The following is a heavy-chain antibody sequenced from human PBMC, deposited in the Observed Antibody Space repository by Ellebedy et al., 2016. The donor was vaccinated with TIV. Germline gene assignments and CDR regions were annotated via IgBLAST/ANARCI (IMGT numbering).Heavy chain of an antibody. CDR2: LYWNDDK. J-gene: IGHJ4*02. CDR1: GFSLSTGGVG. Sequence: SGPTLVXPTQTLTLTCTFSGFSLSTGGVGVGWIRQPPGEALEWLALLYWNDDKRYSPSLKGRLTLTKDTSKNQVVLTMTNVDPVDTATYYCARSWGSGSSRHFDYWGQGTLVTVSS. CDR3: ARSWGSGSSRHFDY. V-gene: IGHV2-5*01. D-gene: IGHD3-10*01.